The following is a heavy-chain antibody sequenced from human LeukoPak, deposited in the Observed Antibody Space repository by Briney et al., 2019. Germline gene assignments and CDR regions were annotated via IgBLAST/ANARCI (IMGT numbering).Heavy chain of an antibody. CDR3: AQWSRYFDY. V-gene: IGHV3-23*01. CDR2: ISGSGYST. CDR1: GFTFNNYA. D-gene: IGHD1-26*01. Sequence: QPGGSLRLSCVASGFTFNNYAMTWVRQAPGKGLERVSAISGSGYSTYYADSVKGRFTISRDNSKNTLYLQMNSLRAEDTALYFCAQWSRYFDYWGQGTLVTVSS. J-gene: IGHJ4*02.